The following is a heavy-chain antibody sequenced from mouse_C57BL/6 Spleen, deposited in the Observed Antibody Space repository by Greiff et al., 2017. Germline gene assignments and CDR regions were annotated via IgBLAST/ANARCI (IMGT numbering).Heavy chain of an antibody. V-gene: IGHV2-3*01. J-gene: IGHJ4*01. CDR3: SKDDKGYAMDY. D-gene: IGHD2-3*01. CDR2: IWGDGST. Sequence: VQLQQSGPGLVAPSQSLSITCTVSGFSLTSYGVSWVRQPPGKGLEWLGVIWGDGSTNYHSALISRLSISKDNSKCQVFLKLNSLQPDDTATDYCSKDDKGYAMDYWGQGTSVTVSS. CDR1: GFSLTSYG.